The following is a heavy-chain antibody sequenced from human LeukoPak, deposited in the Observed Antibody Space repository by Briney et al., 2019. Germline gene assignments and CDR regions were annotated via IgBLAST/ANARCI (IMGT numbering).Heavy chain of an antibody. D-gene: IGHD3-3*01. CDR1: GFTFSSYS. Sequence: PGGSLRLSCAASGFTFSSYSMNWVRQAPGKGLEWVSSISSSGSTIYYADSVKGRFTISRDNAKNSLYLQMNSLRAEDTAVYYGGGGFWGVYFDYGGQGTLFTVS. CDR2: ISSSGSTI. J-gene: IGHJ4*02. V-gene: IGHV3-48*04. CDR3: GGGFWGVYFDY.